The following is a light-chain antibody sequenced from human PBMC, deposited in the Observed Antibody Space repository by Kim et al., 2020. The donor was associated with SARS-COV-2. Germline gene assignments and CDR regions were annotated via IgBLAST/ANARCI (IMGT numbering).Light chain of an antibody. Sequence: QSALTQPASVSGSPGQSITISCTGTSSDVGSYNLVSWYQQHPGKAPKLMIYEVSKRPSGVSNRFSGSKSGNTASLTISGRQAEDEVDYYCCSYAGSSTYVFGTGTKFTVL. CDR1: SSDVGSYNL. J-gene: IGLJ1*01. CDR3: CSYAGSSTYV. CDR2: EVS. V-gene: IGLV2-23*02.